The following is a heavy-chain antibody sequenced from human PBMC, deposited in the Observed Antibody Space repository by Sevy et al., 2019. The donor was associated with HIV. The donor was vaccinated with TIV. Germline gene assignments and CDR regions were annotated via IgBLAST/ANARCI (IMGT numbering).Heavy chain of an antibody. V-gene: IGHV3-49*03. CDR3: TRDPLGQLPDY. D-gene: IGHD3-10*01. CDR2: IRSKPYGGTT. J-gene: IGHJ4*02. CDR1: GFTFGDYP. Sequence: GGSLRLSCTTSGFTFGDYPMGWSRQAPGKGLEWVGFIRSKPYGGTTENAASVKGRFIISRDDSRSIAYLQMNSLKTDDTAVYYCTRDPLGQLPDYWGQGTLVTVSS.